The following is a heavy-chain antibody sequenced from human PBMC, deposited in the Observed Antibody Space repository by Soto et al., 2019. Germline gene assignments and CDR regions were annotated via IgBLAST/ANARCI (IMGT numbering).Heavy chain of an antibody. V-gene: IGHV1-69*01. CDR1: GGTFTSYG. Sequence: QVQLVQSGAEVKKPGSSVKVSCKASGGTFTSYGVSWVRQAPGQGLEWMGGIIPIFATANYAQKFQGRVTITADESTSTAYMELSSLRSEDSAVYYCVSGDCGGDCSFAYWGQGTLVTVSS. D-gene: IGHD2-21*02. CDR3: VSGDCGGDCSFAY. CDR2: IIPIFATA. J-gene: IGHJ4*02.